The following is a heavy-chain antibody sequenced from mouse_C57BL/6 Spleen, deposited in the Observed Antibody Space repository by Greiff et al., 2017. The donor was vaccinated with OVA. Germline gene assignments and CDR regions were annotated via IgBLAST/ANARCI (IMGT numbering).Heavy chain of an antibody. CDR3: ARQNRKDYAMDY. J-gene: IGHJ4*01. D-gene: IGHD2-14*01. V-gene: IGHV5-12*01. CDR1: GFTFSDYY. CDR2: ISNGGGST. Sequence: EVKLVESGGGLVQPGGSLKLSCAASGFTFSDYYMYWVRQTPEKRLEWVAYISNGGGSTYYPDTVKGRFTISRDNAKNTLYLQMSRLKSEDTAMYYCARQNRKDYAMDYWGQGTSVTVSS.